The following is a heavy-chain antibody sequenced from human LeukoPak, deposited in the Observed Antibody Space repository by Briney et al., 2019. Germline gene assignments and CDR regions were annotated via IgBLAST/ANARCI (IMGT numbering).Heavy chain of an antibody. CDR3: AKDLMDRHYDFWSGYGPLDY. V-gene: IGHV3-23*01. CDR2: ISGSGGST. J-gene: IGHJ4*02. D-gene: IGHD3-3*01. CDR1: GFTFSSYG. Sequence: PGGTLRLSCAASGFTFSSYGMSWVRQAPGKGLEWVSAISGSGGSTYYADSVKGRFTISRDNSKNTLYLQMNSLRAEDTAVYYCAKDLMDRHYDFWSGYGPLDYWGQGTLVTVSS.